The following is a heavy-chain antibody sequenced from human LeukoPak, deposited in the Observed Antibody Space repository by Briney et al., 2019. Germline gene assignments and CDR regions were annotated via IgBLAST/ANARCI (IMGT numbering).Heavy chain of an antibody. D-gene: IGHD2-15*01. J-gene: IGHJ4*02. V-gene: IGHV3-74*01. Sequence: GGSLRLSCAASGFTFSNYYMHWVRQAPGKGLVWVSRINSDGSATDSADSVKGRFTISRDNAKKTVHLQMNSLRAEDTAVYYCARDIGYCSGVTCSYLDYWGQGTLVTVSS. CDR2: INSDGSAT. CDR3: ARDIGYCSGVTCSYLDY. CDR1: GFTFSNYY.